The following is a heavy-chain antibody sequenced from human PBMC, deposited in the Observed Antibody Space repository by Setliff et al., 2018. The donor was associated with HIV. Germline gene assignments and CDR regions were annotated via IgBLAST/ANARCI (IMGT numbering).Heavy chain of an antibody. Sequence: GGSLRLSCVASGFTFSSYWMTWVRQAPGKGLEWVANIKREGSEKYYVDSVKGRFTISRDNAKNSLYLQMNSLRAEDTAVYYCARDRDSGYTYGEDYYYYGIDVWGQGTTVTVSS. D-gene: IGHD5-18*01. J-gene: IGHJ6*02. CDR2: IKREGSEK. CDR1: GFTFSSYW. CDR3: ARDRDSGYTYGEDYYYYGIDV. V-gene: IGHV3-7*01.